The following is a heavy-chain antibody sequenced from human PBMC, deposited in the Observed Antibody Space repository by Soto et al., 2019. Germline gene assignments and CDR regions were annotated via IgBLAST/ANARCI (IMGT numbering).Heavy chain of an antibody. CDR1: GGTFSSYA. Sequence: QVQLVQSGAEVKKPGSSVTVSCKASGGTFSSYAISWVRQAPGQGLEWMGGIIPIFGTANYAQKFQGRVTITADDSTSTAYMELSSLRSEDTAVDYCAREEDYYDSSGWADYWGQGTLVTVSS. J-gene: IGHJ4*02. CDR2: IIPIFGTA. CDR3: AREEDYYDSSGWADY. V-gene: IGHV1-69*01. D-gene: IGHD3-22*01.